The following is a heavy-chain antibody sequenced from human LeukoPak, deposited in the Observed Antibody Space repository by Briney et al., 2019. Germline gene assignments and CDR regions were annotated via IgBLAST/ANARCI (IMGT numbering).Heavy chain of an antibody. CDR1: GYTFTGYY. CDR2: INPNSGGT. J-gene: IGHJ3*02. Sequence: GASVKVSCKASGYTFTGYYMHWVRQAPGQGLEWMGWINPNSGGTNYAQKFQGRVTMTRDTSISTAYMELSRLRSDDTAVYYCARDRFFEQQHRAFDIWGQGTMVTVSS. D-gene: IGHD6-13*01. V-gene: IGHV1-2*02. CDR3: ARDRFFEQQHRAFDI.